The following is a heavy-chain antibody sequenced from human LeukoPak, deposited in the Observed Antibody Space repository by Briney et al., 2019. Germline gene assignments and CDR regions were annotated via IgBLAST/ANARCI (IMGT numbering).Heavy chain of an antibody. D-gene: IGHD6-13*01. CDR2: ISYDGSNK. Sequence: GSLRLSCAASGFTFSSYAMHWVRQAPGKGLEWVAVISYDGSNKYYADSVKGRFTISRDNSKNTLYLQMNSLRAEDTAVYYCARDARSIAAAGTKGRYFDYWGQGTLVTVSS. V-gene: IGHV3-30-3*01. J-gene: IGHJ4*02. CDR1: GFTFSSYA. CDR3: ARDARSIAAAGTKGRYFDY.